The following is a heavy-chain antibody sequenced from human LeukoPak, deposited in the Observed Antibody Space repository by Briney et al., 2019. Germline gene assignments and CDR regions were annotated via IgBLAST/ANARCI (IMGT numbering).Heavy chain of an antibody. D-gene: IGHD3-22*01. Sequence: SQTLSLTCAVSGGSISSGGYSWSWIRQPPGKGLEWIGYIYHSGSTYYNPSLKSRVTISVDTSKNQFSLKLSSVTAADTAVYYCARLVTGYYYDSSGYDSDYWGQGTLVTVSS. J-gene: IGHJ4*02. CDR3: ARLVTGYYYDSSGYDSDY. CDR2: IYHSGST. V-gene: IGHV4-30-2*05. CDR1: GGSISSGGYS.